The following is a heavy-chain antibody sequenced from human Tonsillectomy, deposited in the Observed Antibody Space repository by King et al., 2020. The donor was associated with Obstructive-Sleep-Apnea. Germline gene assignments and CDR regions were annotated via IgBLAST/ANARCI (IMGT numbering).Heavy chain of an antibody. CDR1: GFTFSSYG. J-gene: IGHJ4*02. D-gene: IGHD6-13*01. CDR2: IWYDGSNK. CDR3: ATGRGSSWYRADFDY. Sequence: VPLVASGGGVVQPGRSLSLSCAASGFTFSSYGMHWVRQAPGKGLEWVAVIWYDGSNKYYADSVKGRFTISRDNSKNTLYLQMNSLRAEDTAVYYCATGRGSSWYRADFDYWGQGTLVTVSS. V-gene: IGHV3-33*01.